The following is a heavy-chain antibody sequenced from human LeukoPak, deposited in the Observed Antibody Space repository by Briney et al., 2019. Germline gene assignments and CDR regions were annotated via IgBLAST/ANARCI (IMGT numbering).Heavy chain of an antibody. V-gene: IGHV3-23*01. D-gene: IGHD6-19*01. CDR3: ASQSPRGTGWYGMGY. Sequence: GGSLRLSCAASGFPFSSYAMNWVRQAPGKGLEWVSAISGSDGSTYYADSVKGRFTISRDNSKNTLYLQMNGLRLEDSALYYCASQSPRGTGWYGMGYWGQGTLVTVSS. CDR2: ISGSDGST. J-gene: IGHJ4*02. CDR1: GFPFSSYA.